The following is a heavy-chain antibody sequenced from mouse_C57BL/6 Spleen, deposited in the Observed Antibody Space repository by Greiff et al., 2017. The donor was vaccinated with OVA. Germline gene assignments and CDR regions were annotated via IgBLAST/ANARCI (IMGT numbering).Heavy chain of an antibody. V-gene: IGHV7-3*01. CDR3: ARGGNYDAMDY. Sequence: EVQGVESGGGLVQPGGSLSLSCAASGFTFTDYYMSWVRQPPGKALEWLGFIRNKANGYTTEYSASVKGRFTISRDNSQSILYLQMNALRAEDSDTYYCARGGNYDAMDYWGQGTSVTVSS. CDR2: IRNKANGYTT. CDR1: GFTFTDYY. D-gene: IGHD2-1*01. J-gene: IGHJ4*01.